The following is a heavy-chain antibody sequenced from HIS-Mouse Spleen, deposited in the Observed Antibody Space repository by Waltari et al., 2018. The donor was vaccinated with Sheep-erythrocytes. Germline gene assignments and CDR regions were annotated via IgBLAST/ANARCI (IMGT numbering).Heavy chain of an antibody. CDR2: IYYSGGT. CDR3: ARLYYYDSSGYYFDY. D-gene: IGHD3-22*01. Sequence: QLQLQESGPGLVKPSETLSLTCTVSGGSISSSSYYWGWIRQPPGKGLEWIGGIYYSGGTYYNPSLKSRVTISVDTSKNQFSLKLSSVTAADTAVYYCARLYYYDSSGYYFDYWGQGTLVTVSS. CDR1: GGSISSSSYY. J-gene: IGHJ4*02. V-gene: IGHV4-39*01.